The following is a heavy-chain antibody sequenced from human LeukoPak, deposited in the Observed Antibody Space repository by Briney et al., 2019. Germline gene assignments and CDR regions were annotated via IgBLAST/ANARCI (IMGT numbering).Heavy chain of an antibody. Sequence: PGGSLRLSCAASGFTFSSYAMSWVRQAPGKGLEWVSAISGSGGSTYYADSVKGRFTISRDNSKNTLYLQMNSLRAEDTAVYYCANAPSLFCSGGSCLFDYWGQGTLVTVSS. CDR3: ANAPSLFCSGGSCLFDY. CDR2: ISGSGGST. V-gene: IGHV3-23*01. CDR1: GFTFSSYA. J-gene: IGHJ4*02. D-gene: IGHD2-15*01.